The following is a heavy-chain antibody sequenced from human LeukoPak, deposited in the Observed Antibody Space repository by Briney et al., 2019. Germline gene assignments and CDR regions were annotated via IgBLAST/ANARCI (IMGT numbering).Heavy chain of an antibody. CDR1: GGSISSYY. CDR3: ARETSQKGAHYMDV. D-gene: IGHD3-16*01. Sequence: SETLSLTCTVSGGSISSYYWSWIRQPPGKGLKWIGYIYYSGSTSYSPSLRSRVTISVDTSKNQYSLKLSSVTAADTAVYYCARETSQKGAHYMDVWGKGTTVTISS. V-gene: IGHV4-59*01. J-gene: IGHJ6*03. CDR2: IYYSGST.